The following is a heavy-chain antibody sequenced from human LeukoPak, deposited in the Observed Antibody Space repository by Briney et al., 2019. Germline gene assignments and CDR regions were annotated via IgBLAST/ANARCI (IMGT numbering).Heavy chain of an antibody. CDR1: GFNFSSYG. D-gene: IGHD6-19*01. V-gene: IGHV3-33*01. CDR3: ARDSLPMAVTGPFDH. J-gene: IGHJ4*02. Sequence: GGSLRLSCAASGFNFSSYGMHWVPQAPGKGLEWVTSIWFDGSNIHYADSVKGRVIISRDNSKSALYLQMNSLRAEDTAIYYCARDSLPMAVTGPFDHWGQGALVTVSS. CDR2: IWFDGSNI.